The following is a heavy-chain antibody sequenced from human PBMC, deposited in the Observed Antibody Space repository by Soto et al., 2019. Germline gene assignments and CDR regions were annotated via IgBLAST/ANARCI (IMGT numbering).Heavy chain of an antibody. CDR2: ISSSSSYI. V-gene: IGHV3-21*01. D-gene: IGHD1-1*01. Sequence: VQLVESGGGLVKPGGSLRLSCAASGFTFSSYSMNWVRQAPGKGLEWVSSISSSSSYIYYADSVKGRFTISRDNAKNSLYLQMNSLRAEDTAVYYCARDLVEMATTERLDYWGQGTLVTVSS. CDR3: ARDLVEMATTERLDY. CDR1: GFTFSSYS. J-gene: IGHJ4*02.